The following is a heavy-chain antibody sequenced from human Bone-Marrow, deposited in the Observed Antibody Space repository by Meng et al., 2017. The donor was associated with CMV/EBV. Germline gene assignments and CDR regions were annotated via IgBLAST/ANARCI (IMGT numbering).Heavy chain of an antibody. Sequence: SVKVSCKASGYTFTSYYMHWVRQAPGQGLEWMGGIIPIFGTANYAQKFQGRVTITTDESTSTAYMELSSLRSEDTAVYYCAVTMVVTPGGHIYYYYGMDFGGQGTTVTVSS. J-gene: IGHJ6*02. CDR3: AVTMVVTPGGHIYYYYGMDF. V-gene: IGHV1-69*05. CDR2: IIPIFGTA. CDR1: GYTFTSYY. D-gene: IGHD4-23*01.